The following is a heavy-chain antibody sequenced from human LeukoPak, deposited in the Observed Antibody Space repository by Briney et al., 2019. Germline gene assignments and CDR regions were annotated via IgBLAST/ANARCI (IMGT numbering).Heavy chain of an antibody. CDR1: GGSISSGSYY. CDR3: ASGFLEWLGPDY. D-gene: IGHD3-3*01. V-gene: IGHV4-61*02. Sequence: SQTLSLTCTVSGGSISSGSYYWSWIRQPAGKGLEWIGRIYTSGSTNYNPSLKSRVTMSVDTSKNQFSLKLSSVTAADTAVYYCASGFLEWLGPDYWGQGTLVTVSS. CDR2: IYTSGST. J-gene: IGHJ4*02.